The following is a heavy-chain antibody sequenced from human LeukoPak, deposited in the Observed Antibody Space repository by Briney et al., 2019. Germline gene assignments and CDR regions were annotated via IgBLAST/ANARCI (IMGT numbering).Heavy chain of an antibody. CDR3: ARGRGRDYDFWSGYAYYYMDV. D-gene: IGHD3-3*01. Sequence: ASVKVSCKASGGTFSSYAISWVRQAPGQGLEWMGGIIPIFGTANYAQKFQGRVTITADESTSTAYMELSSLRSEDTAVYYCARGRGRDYDFWSGYAYYYMDVWGKGTTVTVSS. CDR1: GGTFSSYA. CDR2: IIPIFGTA. J-gene: IGHJ6*03. V-gene: IGHV1-69*13.